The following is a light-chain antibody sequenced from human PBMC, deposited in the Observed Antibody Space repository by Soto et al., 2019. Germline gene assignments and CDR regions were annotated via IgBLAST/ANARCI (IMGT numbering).Light chain of an antibody. CDR3: QQSYPWA. J-gene: IGKJ1*01. CDR2: EAS. V-gene: IGKV1-39*01. CDR1: QSVSSY. Sequence: DIQMTQSPSPLSASVGDRVDITCRTSQSVSSYLNWYQAKPGKAPKLLIYEASSLESGVPSRFSGSGSGTDFTLTISSLQPEDSATYYCQQSYPWAFGQGTKVDIK.